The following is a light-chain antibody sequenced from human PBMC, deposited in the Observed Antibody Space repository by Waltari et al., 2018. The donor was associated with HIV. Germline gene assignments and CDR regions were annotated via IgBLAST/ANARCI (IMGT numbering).Light chain of an antibody. CDR2: EVS. CDR1: TSDVGGYNY. V-gene: IGLV2-14*01. Sequence: QSGLTPPASVSGSPGQPLTISCTGTTSDVGGYNYVSWYQQHPVKAPKPIIYEVSNRPSWVSNRFSGSKSGNTASLTISGLQPEDETDYYCSSFSSSSTPYVFGTGTKVTVL. CDR3: SSFSSSSTPYV. J-gene: IGLJ1*01.